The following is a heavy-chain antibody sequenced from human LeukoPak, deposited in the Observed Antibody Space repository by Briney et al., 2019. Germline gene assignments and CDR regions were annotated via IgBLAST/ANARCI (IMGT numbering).Heavy chain of an antibody. D-gene: IGHD1-14*01. V-gene: IGHV3-23*01. J-gene: IGHJ4*02. CDR2: ISSSGGDT. CDR3: AKKSSGLNPFGY. Sequence: GGSLRLSCAASGFTFSGSPMSWVRQAPGKGLEWVSGISSSGGDTPYPASVKGRFTISRDDSKNMVYLQMNSLRAEDTAVYYFAKKSSGLNPFGYWGQGTLVTVSS. CDR1: GFTFSGSP.